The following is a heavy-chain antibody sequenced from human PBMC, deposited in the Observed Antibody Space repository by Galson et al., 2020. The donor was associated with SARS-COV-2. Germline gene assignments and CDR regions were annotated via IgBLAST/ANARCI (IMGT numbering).Heavy chain of an antibody. J-gene: IGHJ6*04. Sequence: ETSETLSLTCTVSGGSISSYYWSWIRQPPGKGLEWIGYIYHSGSTNYNPTFKSRVTISIDTSKNQFSLRLSSVTAADTAVYCCAGFRFHFRHCYVLDVWGVGTTVTVSS. CDR1: GGSISSYY. D-gene: IGHD2-2*01. CDR3: AGFRFHFRHCYVLDV. V-gene: IGHV4-59*01. CDR2: IYHSGST.